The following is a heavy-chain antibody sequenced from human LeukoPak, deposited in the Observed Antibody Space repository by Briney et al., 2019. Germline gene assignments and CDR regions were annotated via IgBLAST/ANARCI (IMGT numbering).Heavy chain of an antibody. CDR2: INPTGGST. Sequence: ASVKVSCTASGYTFTSYFIHWVRQAPGQGLEWMGIINPTGGSTTYAQRFQGRVTMTRDTSTSTVYMELSSLRSEDTAVYYCARVWSSSAMDYDAFDIWGQGTMVTVSS. V-gene: IGHV1-46*01. D-gene: IGHD6-6*01. CDR3: ARVWSSSAMDYDAFDI. CDR1: GYTFTSYF. J-gene: IGHJ3*02.